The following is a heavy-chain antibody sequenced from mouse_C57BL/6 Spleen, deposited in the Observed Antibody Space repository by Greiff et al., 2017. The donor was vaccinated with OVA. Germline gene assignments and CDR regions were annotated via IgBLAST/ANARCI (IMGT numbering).Heavy chain of an antibody. V-gene: IGHV2-9-1*01. Sequence: VKLVESGPGLVAPSQSLSITCTVSGFSLTSYAISWVRQPPGKGLEWLGVIWTGGGTNYNSALKSRLSSSKDNSKSPVFLKMNSLQTDDTARYYCARDNGDYDAWFAYWGQGTLVTVSA. CDR1: GFSLTSYA. CDR3: ARDNGDYDAWFAY. D-gene: IGHD2-4*01. CDR2: IWTGGGT. J-gene: IGHJ3*01.